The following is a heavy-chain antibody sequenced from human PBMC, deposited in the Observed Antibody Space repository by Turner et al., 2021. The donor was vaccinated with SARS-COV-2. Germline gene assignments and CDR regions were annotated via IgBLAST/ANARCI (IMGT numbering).Heavy chain of an antibody. D-gene: IGHD2-8*02. J-gene: IGHJ4*02. CDR3: ASSLPAPGGVPGRLNY. CDR2: SNPSGGST. V-gene: IGHV1-46*01. Sequence: QLQLLQSGAEVETPGALVQVSCKASGYTFTSFSMHWVRQAPGQGLEWMGISNPSGGSTNYAQKFQGRVTMTRDTSTSAVYMELSSLRSEDTAVYYCASSLPAPGGVPGRLNYWGQGALVTVAS. CDR1: GYTFTSFS.